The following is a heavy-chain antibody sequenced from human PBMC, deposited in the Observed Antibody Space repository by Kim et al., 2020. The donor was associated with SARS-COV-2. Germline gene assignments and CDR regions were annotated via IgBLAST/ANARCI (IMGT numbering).Heavy chain of an antibody. D-gene: IGHD3-3*01. CDR3: ARDFLRFEGNWFDP. V-gene: IGHV1-3*01. Sequence: QKLQGRVTITRETSASTAYMELSSLRCEDTAVYYCARDFLRFEGNWFDPWGQGTLVTVSS. J-gene: IGHJ5*02.